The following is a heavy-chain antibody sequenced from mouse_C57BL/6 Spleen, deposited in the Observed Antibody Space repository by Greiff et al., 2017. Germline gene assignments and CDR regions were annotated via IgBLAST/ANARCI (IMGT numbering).Heavy chain of an antibody. V-gene: IGHV1-80*01. D-gene: IGHD2-5*01. CDR2: IYPGDGDT. CDR1: GYAFSSYW. CDR3: ASPYYSKGYYFDY. J-gene: IGHJ2*01. Sequence: QVQLQQSGAELVKPGASVKISCKASGYAFSSYWMNWVKQRPGKGLEWIGQIYPGDGDTNYNGKFKGEATLTADKSSSTAYMQLSSLTSEDSAVYFCASPYYSKGYYFDYWGQGTTLTVSS.